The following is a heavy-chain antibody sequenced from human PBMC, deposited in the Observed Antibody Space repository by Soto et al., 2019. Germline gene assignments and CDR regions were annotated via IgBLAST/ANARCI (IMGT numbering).Heavy chain of an antibody. V-gene: IGHV3-23*01. Sequence: PGGSLRLSCAASGLTFTNYAMSWVRQAPGEGLEWVAAITGSGGGTWHAESVRDRFTISRDNSKNTLYLQMSSLRAEDPAVYHCAQGCYASNPYLFSSW. J-gene: IGHJ5*01. CDR3: AQGCYASNPYLFSS. CDR1: GLTFTNYA. D-gene: IGHD3-9*01. CDR2: ITGSGGGT.